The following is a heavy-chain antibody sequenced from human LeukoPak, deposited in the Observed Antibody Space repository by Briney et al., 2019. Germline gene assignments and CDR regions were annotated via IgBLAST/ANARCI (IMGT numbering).Heavy chain of an antibody. V-gene: IGHV3-23*01. CDR3: ARRDYYDSSGYAPLFDY. CDR1: GFSFSNYA. J-gene: IGHJ4*02. D-gene: IGHD3-22*01. CDR2: MSGNGGQI. Sequence: TGGSLRLSCAASGFSFSNYAMAWVRQPPGKGLEWVSGMSGNGGQIYYAGSVKGRFTISRDNSKNTLYLQMNSLRGEDTAVYFCARRDYYDSSGYAPLFDYWGQGTLVTVSP.